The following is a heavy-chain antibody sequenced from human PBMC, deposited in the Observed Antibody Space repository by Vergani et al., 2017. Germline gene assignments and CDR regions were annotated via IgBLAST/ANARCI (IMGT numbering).Heavy chain of an antibody. Sequence: QVQLQQWGAGLLKPSETLSLTCAVYGGSFSGYYWSWIRQPPGKGLEWIGEINHSGSTNYNPSLKSRVTISVDTSKNQFSLKLSSVTAADTAVYYCARDASSGYYDTLRGWFDPWGQGTLVTVSS. CDR1: GGSFSGYY. CDR3: ARDASSGYYDTLRGWFDP. CDR2: INHSGST. V-gene: IGHV4-34*01. J-gene: IGHJ5*02. D-gene: IGHD3-22*01.